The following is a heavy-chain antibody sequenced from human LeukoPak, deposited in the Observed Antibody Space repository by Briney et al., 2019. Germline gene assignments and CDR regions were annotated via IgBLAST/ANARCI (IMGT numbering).Heavy chain of an antibody. J-gene: IGHJ6*02. Sequence: GGSLRLSCAGTGFTFSNYWMHWVRQAPGKGLVWVSRINSDGSTTTYADSVKGRFTLSRDNAKHTLNLEMNSLRVEDTAVYYCVRDRTKYSAGSSNHYGMDVWGQGTTVIVSS. CDR3: VRDRTKYSAGSSNHYGMDV. CDR2: INSDGSTT. D-gene: IGHD5-18*01. CDR1: GFTFSNYW. V-gene: IGHV3-74*01.